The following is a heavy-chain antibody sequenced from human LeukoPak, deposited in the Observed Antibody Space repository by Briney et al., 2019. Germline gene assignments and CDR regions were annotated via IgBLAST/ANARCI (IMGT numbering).Heavy chain of an antibody. CDR2: VYTSGSN. J-gene: IGHJ3*02. CDR1: GGSLSSYY. D-gene: IGHD2-2*01. V-gene: IGHV4-4*07. CDR3: ARDQDCSSTSCSIAFAI. Sequence: SETLSLTCTVSGGSLSSYYWSWLRQPAGKGLEWIGRVYTSGSNNYNPPLKSRVTMSVDTSKNQFSLKLSSVTAADTAAYYCARDQDCSSTSCSIAFAIWGQGTMVTVSS.